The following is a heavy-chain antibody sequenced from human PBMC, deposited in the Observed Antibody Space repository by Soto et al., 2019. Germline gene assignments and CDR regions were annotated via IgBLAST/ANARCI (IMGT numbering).Heavy chain of an antibody. J-gene: IGHJ4*02. D-gene: IGHD6-6*01. CDR3: AKDSVIHAEYSSSSIDY. CDR2: ISGSGGST. V-gene: IGHV3-23*01. Sequence: GGSLRLSCAASGFTFSSYAMSWVRQAPGKGLEWVSAISGSGGSTYYADSVKGRFTISRDNSKNTLYLQMNSLRAEDTAVYYCAKDSVIHAEYSSSSIDYWGQGTLVTVS. CDR1: GFTFSSYA.